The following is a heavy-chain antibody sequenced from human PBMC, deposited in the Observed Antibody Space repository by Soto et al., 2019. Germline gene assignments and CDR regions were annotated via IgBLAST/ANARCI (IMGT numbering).Heavy chain of an antibody. CDR1: GGTFSNYA. Sequence: QVQLVQSGAEVKKPGSSVKVSCKASGGTFSNYAISWVRQAPGQGLEWMGGIIPIFGTANYAQKFQGRVTITADESTTTAYMELNSLRSEDTAVYYCASDSPSVPPDYWYFDLWGRGTLVTVSS. D-gene: IGHD2-2*01. CDR3: ASDSPSVPPDYWYFDL. V-gene: IGHV1-69*01. J-gene: IGHJ2*01. CDR2: IIPIFGTA.